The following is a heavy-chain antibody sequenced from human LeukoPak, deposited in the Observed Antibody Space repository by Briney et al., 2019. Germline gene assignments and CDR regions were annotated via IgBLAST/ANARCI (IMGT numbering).Heavy chain of an antibody. Sequence: SETLSLTCTVSGGSISSYYWSWIRQPPGKGLEWIGYIYYSGSTNYNPSLKSRVTISVDTSKNQFSLKLSSVTAADTAVYYCATRNWGSYGMDVWGQGTTVTVSS. V-gene: IGHV4-59*12. CDR1: GGSISSYY. D-gene: IGHD7-27*01. CDR2: IYYSGST. J-gene: IGHJ6*02. CDR3: ATRNWGSYGMDV.